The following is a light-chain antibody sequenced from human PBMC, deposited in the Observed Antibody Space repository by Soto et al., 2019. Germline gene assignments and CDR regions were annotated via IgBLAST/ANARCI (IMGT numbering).Light chain of an antibody. CDR1: SSDIGGHHF. CDR2: EVT. V-gene: IGLV2-14*01. CDR3: SSYTSSSLYV. Sequence: QSVLAQPRSVSGSPGQSVTTSCTGTSSDIGGHHFVSWYQQQSGKAPKLVIYEVTDRPSGVSDRFSGSKSGNTASLTISGLQPEDEADYYCSSYTSSSLYVFGTGTKVTVL. J-gene: IGLJ1*01.